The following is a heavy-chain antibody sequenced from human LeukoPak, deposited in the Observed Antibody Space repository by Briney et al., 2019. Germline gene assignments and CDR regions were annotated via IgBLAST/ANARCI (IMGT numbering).Heavy chain of an antibody. CDR1: DGSFSRFY. CDR3: AGGLRPGKDDALHV. V-gene: IGHV4-34*01. J-gene: IGHJ3*01. CDR2: SDDYGNT. Sequence: SETLSLTCGVDDGSFSRFYWTWIRQPPGKGLEWIGESDDYGNTNFNPSLKSRATISMDTSKKQVSLKLTSVSAADTAVYYCAGGLRPGKDDALHVWGQGTMVTVSS. D-gene: IGHD6-25*01.